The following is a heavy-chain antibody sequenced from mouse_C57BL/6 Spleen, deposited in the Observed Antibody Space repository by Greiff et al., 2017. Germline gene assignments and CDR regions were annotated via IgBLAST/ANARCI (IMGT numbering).Heavy chain of an antibody. J-gene: IGHJ2*01. D-gene: IGHD2-3*01. V-gene: IGHV1-52*01. Sequence: VQLQQPGAELVRPGSSVKLSCKASGYTFTSYWMHWVKQRPIQGLEWIGNIDPSDSETHYNQKFKDKATLTVDKSTSTAYMKLISLTSEDSAVYYCARYDGQFYYWGQGTTLTVSS. CDR1: GYTFTSYW. CDR2: IDPSDSET. CDR3: ARYDGQFYY.